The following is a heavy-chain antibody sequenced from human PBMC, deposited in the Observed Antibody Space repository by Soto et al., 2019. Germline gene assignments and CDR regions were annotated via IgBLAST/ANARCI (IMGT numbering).Heavy chain of an antibody. CDR3: ARDPPGPHYYYGMDV. J-gene: IGHJ6*02. Sequence: ASVKVSCKASGYTFTGYYMHWVRQAPGQGLEWMGWINPNSGGTNYAQKFQGWVTMTRDTSISTAYMELSRLRSEDTAVYYCARDPPGPHYYYGMDVWGQGTTVTVSS. CDR2: INPNSGGT. V-gene: IGHV1-2*04. CDR1: GYTFTGYY.